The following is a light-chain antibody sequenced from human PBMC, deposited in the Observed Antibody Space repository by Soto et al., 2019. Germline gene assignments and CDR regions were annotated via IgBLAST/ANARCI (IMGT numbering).Light chain of an antibody. J-gene: IGLJ3*02. CDR1: NIGGQS. CDR2: HDT. CDR3: QVWHGTPSGV. V-gene: IGLV3-21*04. Sequence: SYELTQAPSVSVAPGQTARITCEGNNIGGQSVHWYQQKPGQAPVLVIYHDTDRPSGIPERFSGSNSGHTATLTISRVGAGDEADYYCQVWHGTPSGVFGGGTKLTVL.